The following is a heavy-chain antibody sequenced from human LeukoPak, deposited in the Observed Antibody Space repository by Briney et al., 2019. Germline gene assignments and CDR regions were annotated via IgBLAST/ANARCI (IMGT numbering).Heavy chain of an antibody. V-gene: IGHV1-2*02. CDR2: INPNSGDT. Sequence: ASVKVSCKASGYTFTGYYMHWVRQAPGQGLEWMGWINPNSGDTNYAQKFQGRVTMTRDTSISTAYMELSRLRSDDTAVYYCARSRRPVVYMDVWGKGTTVTVSS. D-gene: IGHD3-22*01. J-gene: IGHJ6*03. CDR3: ARSRRPVVYMDV. CDR1: GYTFTGYY.